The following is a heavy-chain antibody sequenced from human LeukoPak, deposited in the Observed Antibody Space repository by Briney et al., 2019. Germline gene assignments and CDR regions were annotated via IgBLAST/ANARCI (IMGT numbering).Heavy chain of an antibody. V-gene: IGHV4-34*01. J-gene: IGHJ6*03. CDR2: INHSGST. Sequence: SETLSLTCAVYGGSFSGYYWSWIRQPPGKGLEWIGEINHSGSTNYNPSLKSRVTISVDTSKNQFSLKLSSVTAADTAVYYCAGSGSNYYYYMDVWGKGTTVTVSS. CDR3: AGSGSNYYYYMDV. CDR1: GGSFSGYY. D-gene: IGHD3-3*01.